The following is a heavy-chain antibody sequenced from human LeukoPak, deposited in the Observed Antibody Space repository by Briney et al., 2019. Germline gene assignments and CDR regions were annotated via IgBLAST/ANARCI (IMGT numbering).Heavy chain of an antibody. CDR3: AKDGQTGSLRGYSYGIDY. Sequence: PGRSLRLSCAASGFTFSSYGMHWVRQAPGKGLEWVAVISYDGSNKYYADSVKGRFTISRDNSKNTLYLQMNSLRAEDTAVYYCAKDGQTGSLRGYSYGIDYWGQGTLVTVSS. CDR1: GFTFSSYG. J-gene: IGHJ4*02. D-gene: IGHD5-18*01. CDR2: ISYDGSNK. V-gene: IGHV3-30*18.